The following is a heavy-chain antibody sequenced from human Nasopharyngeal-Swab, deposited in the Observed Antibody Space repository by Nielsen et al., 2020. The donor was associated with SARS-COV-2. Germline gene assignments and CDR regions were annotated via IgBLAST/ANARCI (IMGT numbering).Heavy chain of an antibody. J-gene: IGHJ4*02. V-gene: IGHV3-11*04. Sequence: GGSLRLSCAASGFTFSDYYMSWIRQAPGKGLEWVSYISSSGSTIYYADPVKGRFTISRDNAKNSLYLQMNSLRAEDTAVYYCARDPQYNWNDGVFDYWGQGTLVTVSS. CDR3: ARDPQYNWNDGVFDY. CDR1: GFTFSDYY. CDR2: ISSSGSTI. D-gene: IGHD1-1*01.